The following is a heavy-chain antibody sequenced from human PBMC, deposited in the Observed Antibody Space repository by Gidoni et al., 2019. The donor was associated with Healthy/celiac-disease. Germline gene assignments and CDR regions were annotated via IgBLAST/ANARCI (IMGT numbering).Heavy chain of an antibody. D-gene: IGHD3-10*01. J-gene: IGHJ6*03. Sequence: QVQLQQWGAGLLKPSETLSLTCAVYGGSFSVHYWRWSRQPPGKGLEWIGEINHSGSTTYTPSLKSRVTISVDTSKNQFSLKLSSVTAADTAVYYCARGSVRRREGMVRGELYYMDVWGKGTTVTVSS. CDR3: ARGSVRRREGMVRGELYYMDV. CDR2: INHSGST. V-gene: IGHV4-34*01. CDR1: GGSFSVHY.